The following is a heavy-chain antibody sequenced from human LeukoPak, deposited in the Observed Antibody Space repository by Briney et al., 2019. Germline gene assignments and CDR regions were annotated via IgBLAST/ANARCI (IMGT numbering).Heavy chain of an antibody. Sequence: PGGSLRLSCAASGFTFSSYGMHWVRQAPGKGLEWVAFIRYDGSNKYYADSVKGRFTISRDNSKNTLYLQMNSLRAEDTAVYYCGRPQFSYCSSTSCLVGDYWGQGTLVTVSS. J-gene: IGHJ4*02. CDR2: IRYDGSNK. D-gene: IGHD2-2*01. CDR3: GRPQFSYCSSTSCLVGDY. CDR1: GFTFSSYG. V-gene: IGHV3-30*02.